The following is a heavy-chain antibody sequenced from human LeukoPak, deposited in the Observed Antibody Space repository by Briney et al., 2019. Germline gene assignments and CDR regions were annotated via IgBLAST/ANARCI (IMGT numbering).Heavy chain of an antibody. CDR1: GFTFSSYS. V-gene: IGHV3-21*01. Sequence: PGGSLRLSCAASGFTFSSYSMNWVRQAPGKGLEWVSSISSSSSYIYYADSVKGRFTISRDNAKNSLYLQMNSLRAEDTAVYYCARGLSSGTHFDYWGQGTLVTVSS. D-gene: IGHD3-22*01. CDR3: ARGLSSGTHFDY. CDR2: ISSSSSYI. J-gene: IGHJ4*02.